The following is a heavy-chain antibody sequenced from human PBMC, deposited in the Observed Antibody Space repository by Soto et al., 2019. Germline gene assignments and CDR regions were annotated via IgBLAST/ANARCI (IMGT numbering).Heavy chain of an antibody. CDR3: ARGESMIVVVHYFDY. V-gene: IGHV1-3*01. CDR1: GYTFTSYA. J-gene: IGHJ4*02. CDR2: INAGNGNT. D-gene: IGHD3-22*01. Sequence: ASVKVSCKASGYTFTSYAMHWVRQAPGQRLEWMGWINAGNGNTKYSQKFQGRVTITRDTSASTVYMELSSLRSEDTAVYYCARGESMIVVVHYFDYWGQGTLVTVSS.